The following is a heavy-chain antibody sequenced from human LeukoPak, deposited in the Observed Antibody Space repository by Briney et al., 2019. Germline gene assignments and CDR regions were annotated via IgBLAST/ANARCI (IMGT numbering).Heavy chain of an antibody. J-gene: IGHJ3*02. CDR2: IGTNGITQ. D-gene: IGHD7-27*01. Sequence: PGGSLRLSCAASGFTFSNYGMHWVRQAPGKGLEWVAVIGTNGITQHYADSVEGRFTVSRDNSKNILYLQMDSLRVEDTAVYYCARSTGDGGAFDIWSQGTMVTVSS. CDR3: ARSTGDGGAFDI. CDR1: GFTFSNYG. V-gene: IGHV3-30*03.